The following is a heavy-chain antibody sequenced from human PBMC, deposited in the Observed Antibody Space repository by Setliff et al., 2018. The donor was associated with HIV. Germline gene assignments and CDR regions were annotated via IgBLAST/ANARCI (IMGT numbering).Heavy chain of an antibody. CDR3: ARGIYDFWTGYADY. V-gene: IGHV1-3*03. CDR2: INAGNGNT. D-gene: IGHD3-3*01. CDR1: GYTFNDYY. J-gene: IGHJ4*02. Sequence: ASVKVSCKASGYTFNDYYIHWVRQAPGQGLEWMGWINAGNGNTQFSQEFQGRVTITRDTSASTAYMELSSLRSEDMAVYYCARGIYDFWTGYADYWGPGTLVTVSS.